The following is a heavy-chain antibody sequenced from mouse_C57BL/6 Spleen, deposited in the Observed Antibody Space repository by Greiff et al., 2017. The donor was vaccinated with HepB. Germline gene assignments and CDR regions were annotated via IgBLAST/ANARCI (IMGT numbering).Heavy chain of an antibody. Sequence: VQGVESGAELVKPGASVKMSCKASGYTFTSYWITWVKQRPGQGLEWIGDIYPGSGSTNYNEKFKSKATLTVDTSSSTAYMQLSSLTSEDSAVYYCARAGNYFDYWGQGTTLTVSS. CDR1: GYTFTSYW. CDR3: ARAGNYFDY. CDR2: IYPGSGST. J-gene: IGHJ2*01. V-gene: IGHV1-55*01.